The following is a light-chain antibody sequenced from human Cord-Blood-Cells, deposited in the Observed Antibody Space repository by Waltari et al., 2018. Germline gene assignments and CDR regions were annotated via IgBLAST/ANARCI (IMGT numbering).Light chain of an antibody. CDR1: QSISSW. Sequence: DIQMTQSPSTLSASVGDRVPLTCRASQSISSWLAWYQQKPGKAPKLLIYDASSLESGVPSRFSGSGSGTEFTLTISSLQPDDFATYYCQQYNSYSPITFGQGTRLEIK. CDR3: QQYNSYSPIT. J-gene: IGKJ5*01. V-gene: IGKV1-5*01. CDR2: DAS.